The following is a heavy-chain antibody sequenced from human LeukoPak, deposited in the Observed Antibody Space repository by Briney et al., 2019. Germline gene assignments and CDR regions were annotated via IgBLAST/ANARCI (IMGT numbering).Heavy chain of an antibody. CDR2: ISSSSSHI. CDR1: GFTFSSYS. J-gene: IGHJ4*02. V-gene: IGHV3-21*01. D-gene: IGHD6-19*01. CDR3: ARSSWVYIAVAGSYFDY. Sequence: PGGSLRLSCAASGFTFSSYSMNWVRQAPGKGLEWVSSISSSSSHIYYADSVKGRFTISRDNAKNSLYLQMNSLRAEDTAVYYCARSSWVYIAVAGSYFDYWGQGTLVTVSS.